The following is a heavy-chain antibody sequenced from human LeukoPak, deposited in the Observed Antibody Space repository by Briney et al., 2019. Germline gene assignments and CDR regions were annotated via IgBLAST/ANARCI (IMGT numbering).Heavy chain of an antibody. D-gene: IGHD2-2*01. CDR3: AKGSRGSCSRTYCYPFDY. CDR1: GFTFSSYA. J-gene: IGHJ4*02. Sequence: PGGSLSLSCAASGFTFSSYAMSWVRQIPGKGLEWVSAISGSDAGTYYADSVKGRFTISRDNSKNTLYLQMNRLRAEDTAVYYCAKGSRGSCSRTYCYPFDYWGQGTLVTVSS. CDR2: ISGSDAGT. V-gene: IGHV3-23*01.